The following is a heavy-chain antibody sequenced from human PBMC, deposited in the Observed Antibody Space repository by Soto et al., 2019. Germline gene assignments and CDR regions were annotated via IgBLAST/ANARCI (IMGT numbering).Heavy chain of an antibody. CDR3: ARRLLWFGAESGVDV. Sequence: QVQLVQSGAEVKKPGASVKVSCKASGYTFTTYYMHWVRQAPGQGLEWMGLINPSDGSTTYAQKFQGRVTMTRDTSTSTVYMELSSLRSEDTAMYYCARRLLWFGAESGVDVWGQGATVTVSS. V-gene: IGHV1-46*01. J-gene: IGHJ6*02. D-gene: IGHD3-10*01. CDR1: GYTFTTYY. CDR2: INPSDGST.